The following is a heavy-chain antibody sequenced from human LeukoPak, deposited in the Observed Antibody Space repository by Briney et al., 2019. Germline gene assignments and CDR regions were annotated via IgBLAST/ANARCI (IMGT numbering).Heavy chain of an antibody. Sequence: GRSLRLSCVASGFTFYDYAMHWVRQAPRKGLEWVSGISWNSGNIGYADSVKGRFTISRDNAKNSLYLQMNSLRAEDTALYYCTKDISSGGYYYSDYWGQGTLVTVSS. V-gene: IGHV3-9*01. CDR2: ISWNSGNI. D-gene: IGHD3-22*01. J-gene: IGHJ4*02. CDR3: TKDISSGGYYYSDY. CDR1: GFTFYDYA.